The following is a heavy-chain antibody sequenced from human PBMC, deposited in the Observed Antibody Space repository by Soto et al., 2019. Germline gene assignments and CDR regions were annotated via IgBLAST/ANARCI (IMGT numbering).Heavy chain of an antibody. V-gene: IGHV3-33*01. CDR1: GFTFRSYG. D-gene: IGHD2-15*01. J-gene: IGHJ6*02. CDR2: IWYDGSNK. CDR3: ARGLGTQLLLLVYYGMDV. Sequence: ESGGGVVQPGRSLRLSCAASGFTFRSYGMHWVRQAPGKGLEWVAVIWYDGSNKYYADSVKGRFTISRDNSKNTLYLQMNSLRAEDTAVYYCARGLGTQLLLLVYYGMDVWGQGTTVTVSS.